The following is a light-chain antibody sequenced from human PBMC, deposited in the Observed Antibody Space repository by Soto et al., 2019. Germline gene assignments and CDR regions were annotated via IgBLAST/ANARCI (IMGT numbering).Light chain of an antibody. CDR3: QQYNSYWT. CDR1: QSISSW. CDR2: DAS. J-gene: IGKJ1*01. V-gene: IGKV1-5*01. Sequence: DIQMTQSPSTLSASVGDRVTITCRASQSISSWLAWYQQKPGKALKLLIYDASSLESGVPSRFSGSGSGTEFTLTISSLQPDDFATYYCQQYNSYWTFGQGTKVEIK.